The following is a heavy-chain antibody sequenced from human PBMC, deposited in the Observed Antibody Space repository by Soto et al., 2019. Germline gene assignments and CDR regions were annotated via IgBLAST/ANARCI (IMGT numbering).Heavy chain of an antibody. Sequence: GGSLRLSCAASGFTFSSYAMSWVRQAPGKGLEWVSSISSSSSYIYYADSVKGRFTISRDNAKNSLYLQMNSLRAEDTAVYYCARDWLPNDAFDIWGQGTMVTVSS. J-gene: IGHJ3*02. CDR2: ISSSSSYI. CDR1: GFTFSSYA. D-gene: IGHD3-9*01. V-gene: IGHV3-21*01. CDR3: ARDWLPNDAFDI.